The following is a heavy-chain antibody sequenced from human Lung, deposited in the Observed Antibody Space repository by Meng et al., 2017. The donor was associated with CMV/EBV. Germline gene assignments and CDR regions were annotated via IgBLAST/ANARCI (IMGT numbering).Heavy chain of an antibody. CDR3: ARPIEGIRETLDY. Sequence: GEXXKISCAASGFTVTRNWMTWVRQAPGKGLEWVANINEDGTDKNYLDSVKGRFTISRDNVKKSVYLQMNTLRGEDTAVYYCARPIEGIRETLDYWDQGTLVTVSS. CDR1: GFTVTRNW. V-gene: IGHV3-7*01. CDR2: INEDGTDK. D-gene: IGHD3-10*01. J-gene: IGHJ4*02.